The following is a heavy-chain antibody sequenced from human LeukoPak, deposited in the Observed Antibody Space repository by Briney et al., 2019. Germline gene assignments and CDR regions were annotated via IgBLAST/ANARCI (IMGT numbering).Heavy chain of an antibody. CDR3: AKDPVSDAFDI. CDR2: ISYDGSNK. CDR1: GFTFSSYG. J-gene: IGHJ3*02. D-gene: IGHD4-17*01. Sequence: GGSLRLSCAASGFTFSSYGMHWVRQAPGKGLEWVAVISYDGSNKYYADSVKGRFTISRDNSKNMLYLQMNSLRAEDTAVYYCAKDPVSDAFDIWGQGTMVTVSS. V-gene: IGHV3-30*18.